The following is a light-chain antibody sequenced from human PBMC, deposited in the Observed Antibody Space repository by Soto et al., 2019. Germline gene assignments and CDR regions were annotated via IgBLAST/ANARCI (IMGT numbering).Light chain of an antibody. CDR3: HQRSNWPLT. J-gene: IGKJ4*01. CDR2: DVS. V-gene: IGKV3-11*01. Sequence: EVVLTQSPATLSLSPGERATLSCRASQSVTKYLAWYQQKPGQALRLLIYDVSKRATGIPARFSGSGSETDFTLTISSLEPGDFAVYYCHQRSNWPLTCGGGTKLEIK. CDR1: QSVTKY.